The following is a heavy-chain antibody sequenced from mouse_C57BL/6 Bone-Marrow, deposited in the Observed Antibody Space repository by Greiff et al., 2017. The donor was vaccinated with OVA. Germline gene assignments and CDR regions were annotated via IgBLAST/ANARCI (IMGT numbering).Heavy chain of an antibody. V-gene: IGHV1-50*01. CDR3: ARGLESFDY. J-gene: IGHJ2*01. CDR1: GYTFTSYW. D-gene: IGHD2-13*01. CDR2: IDPSDSYT. Sequence: QVQLQQPGAELVKPGASVKLSCKASGYTFTSYWMQWVKQRPGQGLEWIGEIDPSDSYTNYNQKFKGKATLTVATSPSKAYMQLSSLTSEDSAVYYCARGLESFDYWGQGTTLTVSS.